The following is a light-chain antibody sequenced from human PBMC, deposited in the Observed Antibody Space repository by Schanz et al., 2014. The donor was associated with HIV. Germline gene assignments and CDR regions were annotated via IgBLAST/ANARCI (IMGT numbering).Light chain of an antibody. Sequence: EIVMTQSPATLSVSPGERVTLSCRASQSVRTTLAWYQQKPGQAPRLLIYGASTRATGVPARFSGSGSGTEFSLTISRLEPDDFAVYYCHQYGSSPRTFGQGTKVEI. CDR2: GAS. J-gene: IGKJ1*01. CDR1: QSVRTT. V-gene: IGKV3-15*01. CDR3: HQYGSSPRT.